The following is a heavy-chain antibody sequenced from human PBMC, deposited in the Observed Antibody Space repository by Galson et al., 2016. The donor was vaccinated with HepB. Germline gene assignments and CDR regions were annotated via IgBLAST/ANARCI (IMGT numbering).Heavy chain of an antibody. CDR1: GGSITSSDW. Sequence: SETLSLTCSVSGGSITSSDWWSWVRQPPGKGLEWIAEIHYNGRPNHSPSLKSRVTISVDKSRNQFSLKLSSVTAAGTAVYYCARGELALGFDYWGPGALVTVSS. V-gene: IGHV4/OR15-8*01. CDR2: IHYNGRP. J-gene: IGHJ4*02. D-gene: IGHD3-10*01. CDR3: ARGELALGFDY.